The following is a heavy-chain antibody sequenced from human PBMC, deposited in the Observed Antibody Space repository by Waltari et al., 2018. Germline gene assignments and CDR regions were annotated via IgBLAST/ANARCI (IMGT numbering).Heavy chain of an antibody. Sequence: QVQLQQWGAGLLKPSETLSLTCAVDGGSFSVYYGCWIRQPSGKGPGWIGENNHSGRTNYNPSLKSRVTISVDTSKNQFSLKLSSVTAADTAVYYCARGLRDIGTRGYYYYYYGMDVWGQGTTVTVSS. CDR1: GGSFSVYY. CDR3: ARGLRDIGTRGYYYYYYGMDV. V-gene: IGHV4-34*01. J-gene: IGHJ6*02. CDR2: NNHSGRT. D-gene: IGHD5-12*01.